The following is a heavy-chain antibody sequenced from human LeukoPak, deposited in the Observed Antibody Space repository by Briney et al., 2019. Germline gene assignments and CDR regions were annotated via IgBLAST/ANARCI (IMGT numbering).Heavy chain of an antibody. Sequence: SETLSLTCTVSGGSISSYYWSWIRQPPGKGLEWIWYINYSGSTNYNPSLKSRVTISVDTSKTQFSLKLSSVTGADTAVYYCARDGVTMVRGVIYNWFDPWGQGTLVTVSS. CDR3: ARDGVTMVRGVIYNWFDP. CDR1: GGSISSYY. V-gene: IGHV4-59*01. J-gene: IGHJ5*02. D-gene: IGHD3-10*01. CDR2: INYSGST.